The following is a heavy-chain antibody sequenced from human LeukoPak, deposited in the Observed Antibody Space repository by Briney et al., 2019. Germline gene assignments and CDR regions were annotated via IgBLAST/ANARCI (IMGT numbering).Heavy chain of an antibody. CDR3: ARVDDLDAFDM. Sequence: PGGSLRLSCVGSGFTFRSHAMSWVRQAPEKGLEFVSGIYENGGTTYYADSVKGRFTISRDNSKNTLFLQINSLRPEDTAVYYCARVDDLDAFDMWGQGTLVTVSS. CDR2: IYENGGTT. CDR1: GFTFRSHA. V-gene: IGHV3-23*01. J-gene: IGHJ3*02. D-gene: IGHD2-2*03.